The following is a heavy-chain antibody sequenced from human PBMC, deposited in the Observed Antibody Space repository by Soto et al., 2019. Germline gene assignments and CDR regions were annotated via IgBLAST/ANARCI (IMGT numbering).Heavy chain of an antibody. CDR1: GFTFSSYA. V-gene: IGHV3-23*01. D-gene: IGHD1-26*01. CDR3: AKSIWSGSYYIDY. Sequence: QPGGSLRLSCAASGFTFSSYAMSWVRQAPGKGLEWVSAISSSGGSTYYADSGKGRFTISRDNSKNTLYLQMNSLRAEDTAIYYCAKSIWSGSYYIDYWVQGTLVTVSS. CDR2: ISSSGGST. J-gene: IGHJ4*02.